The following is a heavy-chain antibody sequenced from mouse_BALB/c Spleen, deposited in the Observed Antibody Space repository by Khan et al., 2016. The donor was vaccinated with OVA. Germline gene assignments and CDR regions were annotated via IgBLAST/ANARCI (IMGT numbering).Heavy chain of an antibody. J-gene: IGHJ1*01. CDR3: ARGASYWYFDV. V-gene: IGHV9-1*02. CDR1: GYTLTNFG. CDR2: INTYTGEP. Sequence: QIQLVQSGPELKKPGETVKISCKASGYTLTNFGMNWVKQAPGKGLKWMGWINTYTGEPTYADDFKGRFAFSLETAASTAYLQINNLKNEDMATXFCARGASYWYFDVWGAGTTVTVSS.